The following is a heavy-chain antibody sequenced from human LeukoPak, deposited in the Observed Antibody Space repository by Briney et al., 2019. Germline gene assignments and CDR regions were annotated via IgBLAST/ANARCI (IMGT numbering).Heavy chain of an antibody. V-gene: IGHV1-69*13. D-gene: IGHD6-13*01. Sequence: SVKVSCKASGGTFSSYAISWVRQAPGQGLEWMGGIIPIFGTANYAQKFQGRVTITADESTSTAYMELSSLRSEDTAVYYCARSKSWYPSLLDYWGQGTLVTVSS. CDR1: GGTFSSYA. CDR2: IIPIFGTA. J-gene: IGHJ4*02. CDR3: ARSKSWYPSLLDY.